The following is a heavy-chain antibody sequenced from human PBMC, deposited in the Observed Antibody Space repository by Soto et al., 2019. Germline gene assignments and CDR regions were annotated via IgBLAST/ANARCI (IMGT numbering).Heavy chain of an antibody. Sequence: QVQLVESGGGVVQPGRSLRLSCAASGFTFSSYAMHWVRQAPGKGLEWVAYDGTNKYYADSVKGRFTISRDNSKNTLYLQMNSLRAEDTAVYYCAREVGDYYDSSGSNFYFDYWGQGTLVTVSS. CDR2: YDGTNK. J-gene: IGHJ4*02. V-gene: IGHV3-30-3*01. CDR3: AREVGDYYDSSGSNFYFDY. CDR1: GFTFSSYA. D-gene: IGHD3-22*01.